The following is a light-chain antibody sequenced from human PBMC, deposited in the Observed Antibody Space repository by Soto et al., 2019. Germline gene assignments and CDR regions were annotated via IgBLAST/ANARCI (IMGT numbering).Light chain of an antibody. V-gene: IGKV1-5*03. CDR3: QQYNDSFPST. J-gene: IGKJ2*01. Sequence: DIQITRSPSTLSASVGDRVTITCRASQSISSWLAWYQQKPGTAPKLLIYAASTLESGVPSRFSGSRSGTEFTLTVSSLQPDDFATYYCQQYNDSFPSTFGQGTKVDIK. CDR2: AAS. CDR1: QSISSW.